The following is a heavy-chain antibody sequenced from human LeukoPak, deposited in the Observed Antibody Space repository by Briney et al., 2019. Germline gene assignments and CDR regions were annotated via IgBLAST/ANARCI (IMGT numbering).Heavy chain of an antibody. CDR2: ISGSGGST. CDR1: GFTFSNYA. V-gene: IGHV3-23*01. J-gene: IGHJ4*02. Sequence: GGSLRLSCTASGFTFSNYAMSWVRQAPGKGLEWVSAISGSGGSTYYADSVKGRFTISRDNSKNTLYLQMNSLRAEDTAVYYCAKFRPITSVAGTIFHYWGQGTLVTVSS. D-gene: IGHD6-19*01. CDR3: AKFRPITSVAGTIFHY.